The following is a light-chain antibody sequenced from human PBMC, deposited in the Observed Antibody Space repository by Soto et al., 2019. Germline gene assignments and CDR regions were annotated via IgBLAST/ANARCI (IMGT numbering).Light chain of an antibody. CDR3: QQIHGYPIT. CDR2: FAS. CDR1: QGINNK. V-gene: IGKV1-9*01. Sequence: DIQLTQSPSFLSASVGDTVTMTCRASQGINNKLAWYQQKPGEAPKLLIYFASTLQSGVPSRFSGSGSGTEFPLTISSLQPEDFATYYCQQIHGYPITFGLGTRLEIK. J-gene: IGKJ5*01.